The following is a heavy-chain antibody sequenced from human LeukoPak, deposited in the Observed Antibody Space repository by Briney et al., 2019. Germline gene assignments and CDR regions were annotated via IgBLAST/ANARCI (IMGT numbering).Heavy chain of an antibody. CDR1: GFTFSSYA. V-gene: IGHV4-30-4*08. Sequence: LRLSCAASGFTFSSYAMTWIRQPPGKGLEWIGYIYYSGSTYYNPSLKSRVTISVDTSKNQFSLKLSSVTAADTAVYYCARGKYDFWSGYSPLDYWGQGTLVTVSS. J-gene: IGHJ4*02. D-gene: IGHD3-3*01. CDR2: IYYSGST. CDR3: ARGKYDFWSGYSPLDY.